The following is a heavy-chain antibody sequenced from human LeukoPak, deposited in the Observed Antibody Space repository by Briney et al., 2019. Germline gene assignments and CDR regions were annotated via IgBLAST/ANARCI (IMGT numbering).Heavy chain of an antibody. J-gene: IGHJ5*02. D-gene: IGHD2-2*01. CDR2: ISAHNGKT. Sequence: GASVEVSCKASGYTFTSYGITWVRQAPGQGLEWMGWISAHNGKTNYAQKFQGRVTMTTDTPTSTAYMELRSLRSDDTAVYYCARGDVVVSAAVRFDPWGQGTLATVSS. CDR1: GYTFTSYG. V-gene: IGHV1-18*01. CDR3: ARGDVVVSAAVRFDP.